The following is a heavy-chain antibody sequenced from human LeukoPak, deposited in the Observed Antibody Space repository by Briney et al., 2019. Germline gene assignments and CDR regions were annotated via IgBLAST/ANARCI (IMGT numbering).Heavy chain of an antibody. CDR1: GYSISSGYY. D-gene: IGHD3-9*01. V-gene: IGHV4-38-2*02. J-gene: IGHJ4*02. CDR2: IYHSGST. Sequence: SETLSLTCTVSGYSISSGYYWGWIRQPPGKGLEWIGSIYHSGSTYYNPSLKSRVTISVDTSKNQFSLKLSSVTAADTAVYYCARDRRTISSLDYWGQGTLVTVSS. CDR3: ARDRRTISSLDY.